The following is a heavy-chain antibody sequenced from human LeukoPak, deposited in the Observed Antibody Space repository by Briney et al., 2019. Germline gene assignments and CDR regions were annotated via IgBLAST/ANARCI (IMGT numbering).Heavy chain of an antibody. Sequence: ASVKVSCKASGYTFTGYYMHWVRQAPGQGLEWMGWINPNSGGTNYAQKFQGWVTMTRDTSISTAYMELSSLRSEDTAVYYCARTDSSGYYYGNYYYGMDVWGQGTTVTVSS. CDR3: ARTDSSGYYYGNYYYGMDV. J-gene: IGHJ6*02. CDR2: INPNSGGT. CDR1: GYTFTGYY. D-gene: IGHD3-22*01. V-gene: IGHV1-2*04.